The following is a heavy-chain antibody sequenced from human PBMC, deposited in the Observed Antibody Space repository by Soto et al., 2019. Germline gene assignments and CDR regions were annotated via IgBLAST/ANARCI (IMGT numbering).Heavy chain of an antibody. D-gene: IGHD3-10*01. CDR3: AKEGGYYGSGSYSVGETYSGMAV. V-gene: IGHV3-30*18. CDR1: GFTFSSYG. CDR2: ISYDGSNK. J-gene: IGHJ6*02. Sequence: QVQLVESGGGVVQPGRSLRLSCAASGFTFSSYGMHWVRQAPGKGLEWVAVISYDGSNKYYADSVKGRFTISRDNSKNTLYLQMNSLRAEDTAVYYCAKEGGYYGSGSYSVGETYSGMAVWGQGTTVTVSS.